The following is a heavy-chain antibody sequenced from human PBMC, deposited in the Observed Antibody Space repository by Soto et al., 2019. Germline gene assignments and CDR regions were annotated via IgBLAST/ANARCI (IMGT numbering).Heavy chain of an antibody. CDR1: GFTFNNVW. D-gene: IGHD5-12*01. CDR2: IRSKIDGGTT. CDR3: TTDGYDYYFDY. V-gene: IGHV3-15*01. J-gene: IGHJ4*02. Sequence: EVQLVESGGGLVKSGGSLRLSCAASGFTFNNVWMSWVRQAPVKGLEWVGRIRSKIDGGTTDYGAPVRGRFTISRDDSKNTLYLQMNSLKSEDTAVYFCTTDGYDYYFDYWGQGTLVTVSS.